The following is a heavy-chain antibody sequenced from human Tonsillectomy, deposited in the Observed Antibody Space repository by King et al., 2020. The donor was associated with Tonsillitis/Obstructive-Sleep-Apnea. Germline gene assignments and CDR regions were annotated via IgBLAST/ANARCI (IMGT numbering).Heavy chain of an antibody. CDR3: ARLEVVVVAGAIPPGKNWFDP. CDR1: GYSFTSYW. Sequence: QLVQSGAEVKKPGESLKISCKSSGYSFTSYWIGWVRQMPGKGLEWMGSIYPGDSDTRYSPSFQGQVTFSADKSISTAYLQWSSLKASDTALYYCARLEVVVVAGAIPPGKNWFDPWGQGTLVTVSS. V-gene: IGHV5-51*03. CDR2: IYPGDSDT. D-gene: IGHD2-2*01. J-gene: IGHJ5*02.